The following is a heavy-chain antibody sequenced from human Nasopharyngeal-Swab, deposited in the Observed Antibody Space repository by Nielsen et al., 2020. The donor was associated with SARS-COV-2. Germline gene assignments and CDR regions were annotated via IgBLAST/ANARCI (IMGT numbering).Heavy chain of an antibody. Sequence: SETLSLTCTVSGGSISSYYWSWIRQPPGKGLEWIGYIYYSGSTNYNPSLKSRVTISVDTSKNQFSLKLSSVTAADTAVYYCARVRRDTIFGVVIIGTFDHWGQGTLVTVSS. CDR2: IYYSGST. D-gene: IGHD3-3*01. V-gene: IGHV4-59*01. J-gene: IGHJ4*02. CDR1: GGSISSYY. CDR3: ARVRRDTIFGVVIIGTFDH.